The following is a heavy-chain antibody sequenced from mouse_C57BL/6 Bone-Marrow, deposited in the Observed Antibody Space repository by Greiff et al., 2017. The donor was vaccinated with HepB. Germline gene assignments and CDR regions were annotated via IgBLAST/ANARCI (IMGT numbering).Heavy chain of an antibody. J-gene: IGHJ1*03. CDR3: AKGEGITSASYWDFDV. V-gene: IGHV1-18*01. CDR2: INPNNGGT. D-gene: IGHD1-1*01. CDR1: GYTFTDYN. Sequence: VHVKQSGPELVKPGASVKIPCKASGYTFTDYNMDWVKQSHGKSLEWIGDINPNNGGTIYNQKFKGKATLTVDKSSSTAYMELRSLTSEDTAGYYWAKGEGITSASYWDFDVWGTGTTVTVSS.